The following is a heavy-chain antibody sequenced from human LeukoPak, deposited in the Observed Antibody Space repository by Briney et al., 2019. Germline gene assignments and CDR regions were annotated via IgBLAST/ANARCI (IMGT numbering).Heavy chain of an antibody. V-gene: IGHV4-34*01. CDR2: INHSGST. D-gene: IGHD6-19*01. CDR3: ARQWLVSPLFDY. J-gene: IGHJ4*02. Sequence: RTSETLSLTCAAYGASFSGYYWSWIRKPPGKGLEWIGEINHSGSTNYNPSLRSRVTVSVHTSKNQLSLKLSSVTAADTAVYYCARQWLVSPLFDYWGQGTLVTVSS. CDR1: GASFSGYY.